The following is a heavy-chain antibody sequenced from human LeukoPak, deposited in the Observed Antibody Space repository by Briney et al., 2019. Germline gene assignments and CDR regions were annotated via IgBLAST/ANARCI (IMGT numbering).Heavy chain of an antibody. CDR3: ARGRGYSYGYSDY. CDR2: INHSGST. V-gene: IGHV4-34*01. Sequence: KPSETLSLTCAVYGGSFSGYYWSWIRQPPGKGLEWIGEINHSGSTNYNPSLKSRVTISVDTSKNQFSLKLSSVTAADTAVYYCARGRGYSYGYSDYWGQGTLVTVSS. CDR1: GGSFSGYY. J-gene: IGHJ4*02. D-gene: IGHD5-18*01.